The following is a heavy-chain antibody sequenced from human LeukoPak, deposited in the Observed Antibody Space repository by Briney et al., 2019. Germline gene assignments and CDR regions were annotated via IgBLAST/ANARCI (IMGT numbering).Heavy chain of an antibody. CDR2: IIPIFGIA. CDR3: ARPEMVYYYDSSGTRGPFDY. D-gene: IGHD3-22*01. J-gene: IGHJ4*02. Sequence: PVKVSCKAFGGTFRRSAISWVRQAPGQGLEWMGGIIPIFGIANYAQKFPGRVTITADESTSTAYMELSRLRSEDTAVYYCARPEMVYYYDSSGTRGPFDYWGQGTLVTVSA. CDR1: GGTFRRSA. V-gene: IGHV1-69*13.